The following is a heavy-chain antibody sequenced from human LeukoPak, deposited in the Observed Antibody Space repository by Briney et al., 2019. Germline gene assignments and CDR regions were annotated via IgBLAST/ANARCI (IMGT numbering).Heavy chain of an antibody. CDR2: INHSGST. V-gene: IGHV4-34*01. J-gene: IGHJ4*02. D-gene: IGHD4-17*01. CDR3: ARGTTVTVDY. CDR1: GGSFSGYY. Sequence: SETLSLTCAVYGGSFSGYYWSWIRQPPGKGLEWIGEINHSGSTNYNPSLKSRVTISVDTSKNQFSLKLSSVTAADAAVYYCARGTTVTVDYWGQGTLVTVSS.